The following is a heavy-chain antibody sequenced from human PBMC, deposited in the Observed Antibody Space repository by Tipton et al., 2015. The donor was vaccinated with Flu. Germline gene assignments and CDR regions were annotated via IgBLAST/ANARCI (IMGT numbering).Heavy chain of an antibody. CDR3: ARPHTPYFYGMDV. V-gene: IGHV4-39*07. CDR2: IYYTGTT. CDR1: CCSINSDSYY. Sequence: TLSLTCTVSCCSINSDSYYWGWIRQTPGKGLQWIGSIYYTGTTSYNPSLPGRVTISADRSKNQFSLEMSSLTAADTAVYYCARPHTPYFYGMDVWCQGPTVTVSS. D-gene: IGHD2-2*02. J-gene: IGHJ6*02.